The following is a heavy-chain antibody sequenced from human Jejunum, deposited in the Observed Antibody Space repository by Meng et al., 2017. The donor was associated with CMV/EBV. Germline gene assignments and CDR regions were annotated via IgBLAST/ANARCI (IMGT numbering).Heavy chain of an antibody. CDR1: GFNFSYYW. D-gene: IGHD3-16*01. V-gene: IGHV3-7*01. Sequence: CAASGFNFSYYWMSWVRQAPGKGMEWVANINQDGSEKYYVGSLKGRFTISRDNAKNSLYLQMNSLRDEDTAVYYCARDSWGGKDVWGQGTTVTVSS. J-gene: IGHJ6*02. CDR3: ARDSWGGKDV. CDR2: INQDGSEK.